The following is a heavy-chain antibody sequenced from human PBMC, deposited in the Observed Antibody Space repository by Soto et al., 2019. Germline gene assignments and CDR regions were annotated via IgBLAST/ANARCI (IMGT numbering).Heavy chain of an antibody. J-gene: IGHJ5*02. CDR2: IYYSGST. CDR3: ARHGGSIAAAGSNWFDP. CDR1: GGAISSYY. V-gene: IGHV4-59*08. Sequence: QVQLQESGPGLVKPSETLSLTCTVSGGAISSYYWSWIRQPPGKGLEWIGHIYYSGSTNYNPSLKSRVTISVDTSKNQFSLKLSSVTAADTAVYYCARHGGSIAAAGSNWFDPWGQGTLVTVSS. D-gene: IGHD6-13*01.